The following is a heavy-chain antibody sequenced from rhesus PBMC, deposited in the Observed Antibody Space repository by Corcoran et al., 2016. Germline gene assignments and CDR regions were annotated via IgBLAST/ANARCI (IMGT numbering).Heavy chain of an antibody. D-gene: IGHD2-39*02. J-gene: IGHJ6*01. CDR1: GGSISGYYH. CDR3: ARQGYTDHLGGLDS. CDR2: VYSITART. V-gene: IGHV4-143*01. Sequence: QVQLQESGPGLVKPSETLSLTCTVSGGSISGYYHWNWIRQSPGKGLEWIGAVYSITARTNYNPSLESRVTISKDTSKNQFSLRLTSVTAADTAVYYCARQGYTDHLGGLDSWGQGVVVTVSS.